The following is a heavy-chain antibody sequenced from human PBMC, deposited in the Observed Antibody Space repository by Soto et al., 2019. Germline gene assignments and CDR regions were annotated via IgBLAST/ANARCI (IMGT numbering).Heavy chain of an antibody. Sequence: SVTLSLPCAVYGGSFRGYYWIWIRQTPGKGLEWIGEINHSGSTNYNPSLKSRVTISVDTSKNQFSLKLSSVTAADTAVYYCARAVYGSPGFSYYYYYMDVWGKGTTVTVSS. CDR1: GGSFRGYY. J-gene: IGHJ6*03. CDR3: ARAVYGSPGFSYYYYYMDV. CDR2: INHSGST. V-gene: IGHV4-34*01. D-gene: IGHD6-13*01.